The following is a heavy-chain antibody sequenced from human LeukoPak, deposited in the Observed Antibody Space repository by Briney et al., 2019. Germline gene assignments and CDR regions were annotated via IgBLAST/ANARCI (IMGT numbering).Heavy chain of an antibody. V-gene: IGHV4-59*01. CDR2: IYSSGST. J-gene: IGHJ4*02. Sequence: SETLSLTCTVYGGSLSSYFWSWIRLSPGKGLEWIGYIYSSGSTNYNPSLRSRVTISVDTSKRQFSLKVNSVTAADTAVYYCARRYRGFFDYWGQGILVTVSS. CDR3: ARRYRGFFDY. CDR1: GGSLSSYF. D-gene: IGHD3-16*02.